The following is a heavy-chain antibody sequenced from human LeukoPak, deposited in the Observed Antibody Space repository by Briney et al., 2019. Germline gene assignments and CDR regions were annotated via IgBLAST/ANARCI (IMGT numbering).Heavy chain of an antibody. Sequence: SETLSLTCTVSGGSISSSSYYWGWIRQPPGKGLEWIGSIYYSGSTYYSPSFKSRVTISGDTGKNQFSLKLTSVSAADTAMYFCARWSMVGGFDYWGQGTPVTVSS. V-gene: IGHV4-39*07. CDR2: IYYSGST. CDR3: ARWSMVGGFDY. CDR1: GGSISSSSYY. J-gene: IGHJ4*02. D-gene: IGHD3-10*01.